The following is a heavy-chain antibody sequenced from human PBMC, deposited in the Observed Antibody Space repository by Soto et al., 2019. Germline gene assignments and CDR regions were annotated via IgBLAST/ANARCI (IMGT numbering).Heavy chain of an antibody. V-gene: IGHV1-18*01. Sequence: VASVKVSCKASGYIFRSYGISWVRQAPGQGLEWMGWISGYNGNTNYAQNLQGRVTMTTDTSTSTAYMELSSLRSDDTAVYYCARDYCRTTSCYGPDYWGQGTLVTVSS. J-gene: IGHJ4*02. CDR1: GYIFRSYG. CDR3: ARDYCRTTSCYGPDY. D-gene: IGHD2-2*01. CDR2: ISGYNGNT.